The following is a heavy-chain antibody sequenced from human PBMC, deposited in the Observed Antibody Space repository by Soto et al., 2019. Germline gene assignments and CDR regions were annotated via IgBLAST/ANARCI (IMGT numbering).Heavy chain of an antibody. V-gene: IGHV1-2*04. CDR3: ARDRSRSSDYYYYYGMDV. D-gene: IGHD6-19*01. Sequence: ASVKVSCKASGYTFTGYYMHWVRQAPGQGLEWMGWINPNSGGTNYAQKFQGWVTMTRDTSISTAYMELSRLRSDDTAVYYCARDRSRSSDYYYYYGMDVWGQGTTVTVSS. J-gene: IGHJ6*02. CDR2: INPNSGGT. CDR1: GYTFTGYY.